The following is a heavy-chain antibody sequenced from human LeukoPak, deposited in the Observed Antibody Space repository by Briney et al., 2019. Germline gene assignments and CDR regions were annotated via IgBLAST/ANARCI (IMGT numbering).Heavy chain of an antibody. CDR3: ATSFYDSSGYYRVD. Sequence: GGSLRLSCAASGFTVSSNYMSWVRQAPGKGLEWVSVIYSGGSTYYADSVKGRFTISRDNSKNTLYLQVNSLRAEDTAVYYCATSFYDSSGYYRVDWGQGTLVTVSS. CDR1: GFTVSSNY. V-gene: IGHV3-53*01. D-gene: IGHD3-22*01. CDR2: IYSGGST. J-gene: IGHJ4*02.